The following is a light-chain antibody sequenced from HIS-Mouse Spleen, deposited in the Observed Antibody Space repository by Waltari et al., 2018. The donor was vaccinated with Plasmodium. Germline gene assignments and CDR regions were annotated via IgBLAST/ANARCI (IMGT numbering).Light chain of an antibody. Sequence: DIVMTQSPDSLAVSLGERATINCKSSQSVLYSSNINNDLAWYQQKPGQTPKLLIYWASTRETGVPDRFSGSGSGTDFTLTISSLQAEDVAVYYCQQYYSTPYTFGQGTKLEIK. CDR2: WAS. V-gene: IGKV4-1*01. CDR1: QSVLYSSNINND. J-gene: IGKJ2*01. CDR3: QQYYSTPYT.